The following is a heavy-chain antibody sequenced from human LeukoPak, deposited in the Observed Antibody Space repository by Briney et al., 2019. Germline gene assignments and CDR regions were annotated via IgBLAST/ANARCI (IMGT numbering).Heavy chain of an antibody. CDR2: ISYDGSNK. J-gene: IGHJ4*02. Sequence: PGRSLRLSCAASGLTFSSYAMHWVRQAPGKGLEWVAVISYDGSNKYYADSVKGRFTISRDNSKNTLYLQMNSLRAEDTAVYYCASGAPLCYYDSSGYIYRYWGQGTLVTVSS. CDR3: ASGAPLCYYDSSGYIYRY. V-gene: IGHV3-30-3*01. CDR1: GLTFSSYA. D-gene: IGHD3-22*01.